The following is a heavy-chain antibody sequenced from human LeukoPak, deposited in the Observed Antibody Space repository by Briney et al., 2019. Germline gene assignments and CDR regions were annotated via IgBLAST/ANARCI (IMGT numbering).Heavy chain of an antibody. CDR1: GGSISSYY. J-gene: IGHJ4*02. Sequence: PSETLSLTCTVSGGSISSYYWSWIRQTPGKGLEWIGYIYYSGSTNYNPSLKSRVTISVDTSKNQFSLKLSSVTAADTAVYYCARGSTATIPDYWGQGTLVTVSS. D-gene: IGHD5-24*01. CDR2: IYYSGST. V-gene: IGHV4-59*01. CDR3: ARGSTATIPDY.